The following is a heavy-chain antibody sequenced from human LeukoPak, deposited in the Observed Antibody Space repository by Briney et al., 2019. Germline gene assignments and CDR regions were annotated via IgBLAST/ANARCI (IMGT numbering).Heavy chain of an antibody. CDR2: IYSGGST. V-gene: IGHV3-53*01. D-gene: IGHD5-24*01. Sequence: GGSPGLSCAASGFTFSSYSMNWVRQAPGKGLEWVSVIYSGGSTYYADSVKGRFTISRDNSKNTLYLQMNSLRAEDTAVYYCARGGYTYYYMDVWGKGTTVTISS. CDR1: GFTFSSYS. J-gene: IGHJ6*03. CDR3: ARGGYTYYYMDV.